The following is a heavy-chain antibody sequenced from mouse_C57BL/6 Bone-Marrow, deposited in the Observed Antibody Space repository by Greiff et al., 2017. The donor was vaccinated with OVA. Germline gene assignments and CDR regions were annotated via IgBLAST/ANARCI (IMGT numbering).Heavy chain of an antibody. Sequence: DVKLQESGAELVRPGASVKLSCTASGFNIKDDYMHWVKERPEQGLEWIGWIDPENGDTEYASKFQGKATITADTSSKTVYLHLSSLTSEYTAVYYCTTYRYWGQGTTLTVSS. V-gene: IGHV14-4*01. CDR3: TTYRY. J-gene: IGHJ2*01. CDR2: IDPENGDT. CDR1: GFNIKDDY.